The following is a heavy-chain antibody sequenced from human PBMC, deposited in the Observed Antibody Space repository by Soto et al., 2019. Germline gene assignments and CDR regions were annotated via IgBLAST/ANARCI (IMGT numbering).Heavy chain of an antibody. J-gene: IGHJ6*02. V-gene: IGHV4-30-4*01. CDR2: IHYSGSV. CDR3: VREDDGGDRDYYGLDV. Sequence: QVQLQESGLGLVRPSQTLSLTCTVSGGSISYDHYHWTWIRQPPGKALEWIGYIHYSGSVFYNPSLQSRLSMSVDTSKNLFSLKLSSVTAADTAVYFCVREDDGGDRDYYGLDVWGQGTTVTVSS. D-gene: IGHD2-21*02. CDR1: GGSISYDHYH.